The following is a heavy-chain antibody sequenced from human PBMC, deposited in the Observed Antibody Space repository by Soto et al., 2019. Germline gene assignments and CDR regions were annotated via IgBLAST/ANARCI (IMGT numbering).Heavy chain of an antibody. V-gene: IGHV3-9*01. J-gene: IGHJ4*02. Sequence: EVQLVESGGGLVQPGGSLRLCCAASGFTFDDFALHWVRQAPGRGLEWVSGISWNGGTTQYADPVRGRFTVSRDNAKNTLFLQMNSLRIEDTAFYYCAKDQVGYYYGYDYWGQGALVTVSS. CDR3: AKDQVGYYYGYDY. D-gene: IGHD3-16*01. CDR2: ISWNGGTT. CDR1: GFTFDDFA.